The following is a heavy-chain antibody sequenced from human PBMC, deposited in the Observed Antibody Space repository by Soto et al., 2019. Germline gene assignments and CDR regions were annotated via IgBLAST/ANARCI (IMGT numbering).Heavy chain of an antibody. V-gene: IGHV5-51*01. J-gene: IGHJ6*02. D-gene: IGHD3-10*01. CDR3: AGGGVRGVITRTRDYYGMDV. Sequence: GESLKISCRGSGYRFTSYLIGWVRQLPGKGLEWMGIIYPGDSDTRYSPSFQGQVTISADKSISTAYLQWSSLKASDTAMYYCAGGGVRGVITRTRDYYGMDVWGQGTTVTVSS. CDR1: GYRFTSYL. CDR2: IYPGDSDT.